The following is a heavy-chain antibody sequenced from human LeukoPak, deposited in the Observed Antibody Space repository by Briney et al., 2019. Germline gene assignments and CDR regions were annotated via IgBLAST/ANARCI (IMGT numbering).Heavy chain of an antibody. CDR3: ARGVAAAGTIDY. V-gene: IGHV4-59*01. Sequence: MPSETLSLTCTVSGGSISSYYWSWIRQPPGKGLEWIGYIYYSGSTNYNPSLKSRVTISVDTSKNQFSLKLSSVTAADTAVYYCARGVAAAGTIDYWGQGTLVTVSS. CDR1: GGSISSYY. D-gene: IGHD6-13*01. CDR2: IYYSGST. J-gene: IGHJ4*02.